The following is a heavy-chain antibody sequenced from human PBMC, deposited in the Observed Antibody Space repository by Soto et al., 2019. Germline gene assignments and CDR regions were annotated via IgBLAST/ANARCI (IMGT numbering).Heavy chain of an antibody. Sequence: SETLSLTCTVSGGSMSSLYWSWIRQPPGKGLEWVGYIYYNGNTDYNPSLKSRVTMSVDTSKNQFSLKLTSVTAADTAVYFCARGGWSVDSWGLGILVTVSS. V-gene: IGHV4-59*11. CDR1: GGSMSSLY. J-gene: IGHJ5*01. D-gene: IGHD6-19*01. CDR2: IYYNGNT. CDR3: ARGGWSVDS.